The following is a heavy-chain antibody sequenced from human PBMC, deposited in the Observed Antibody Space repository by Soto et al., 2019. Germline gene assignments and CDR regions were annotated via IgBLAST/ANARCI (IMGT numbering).Heavy chain of an antibody. V-gene: IGHV1-69*01. D-gene: IGHD5-18*01. Sequence: QVQLVQSGAEVKKPGSSVKVSCKASGGTFSSYAISWVRQAPGQGLEWMGGIIPIFGTANYAQKFQGRVTITADESTSTAYMELSSLRSEDTAVYYCARDEGGYSYGPSVGFDYWGQGTLVTVSS. CDR1: GGTFSSYA. J-gene: IGHJ4*02. CDR2: IIPIFGTA. CDR3: ARDEGGYSYGPSVGFDY.